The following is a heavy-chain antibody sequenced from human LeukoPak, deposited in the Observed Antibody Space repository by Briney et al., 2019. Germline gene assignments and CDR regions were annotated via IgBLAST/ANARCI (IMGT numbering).Heavy chain of an antibody. CDR2: ISAYNGNT. D-gene: IGHD4-17*01. CDR1: GYTFTSNG. Sequence: ASVKVSCKASGYTFTSNGISWVRQAPGQGLEWMGWISAYNGNTNYAQKLQGRVTMTTDTSTSTAYMELRSLRSDDTAVYYCARGVYGDYVGYYFDYWGQGTLVTVSS. V-gene: IGHV1-18*01. CDR3: ARGVYGDYVGYYFDY. J-gene: IGHJ4*02.